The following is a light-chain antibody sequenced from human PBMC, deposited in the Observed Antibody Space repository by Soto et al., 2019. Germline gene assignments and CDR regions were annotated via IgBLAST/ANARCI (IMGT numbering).Light chain of an antibody. V-gene: IGKV3-15*01. CDR2: GGS. Sequence: TQSPSSLSASVGDRVSITCRASQDIKTYLAGYQQKPGQTARLLIYGGSTRAAGIPARLSGSGSGTEFNLPISSLQSEDFAVYYCQQYNYWPPFTFGPGTKVDIK. J-gene: IGKJ3*01. CDR3: QQYNYWPPFT. CDR1: QDIKTY.